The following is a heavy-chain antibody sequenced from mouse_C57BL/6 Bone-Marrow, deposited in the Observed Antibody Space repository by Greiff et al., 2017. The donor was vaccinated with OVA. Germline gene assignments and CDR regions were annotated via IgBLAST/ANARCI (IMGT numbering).Heavy chain of an antibody. Sequence: EVQRVESGGGLVQSGRSLRLSCATSGFTFSDFYMEWVRQAPGKGLEWIAASRNKANDYTTEYSASVKGRFIVSRDTSQSILYLQMNALRAEDTAIYYCARDGNWAMDYWGQGTSVTVSS. CDR2: SRNKANDYTT. CDR3: ARDGNWAMDY. V-gene: IGHV7-1*01. CDR1: GFTFSDFY. J-gene: IGHJ4*01. D-gene: IGHD4-1*01.